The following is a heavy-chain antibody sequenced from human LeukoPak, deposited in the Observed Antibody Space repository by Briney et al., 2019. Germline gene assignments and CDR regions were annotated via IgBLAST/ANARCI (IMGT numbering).Heavy chain of an antibody. CDR2: INPSGGST. Sequence: GGSLRLSCAASGFTFSSYGMHWVRQAPGQGLEWMGIINPSGGSTSYAQKFQGRVTMTRDTSTSTAYMELSSLRSEDTAVYYCARDNDSRDPPHFDYWGQGTLVTVSS. CDR1: GFTFSSYG. V-gene: IGHV1-46*01. D-gene: IGHD3-16*01. CDR3: ARDNDSRDPPHFDY. J-gene: IGHJ4*02.